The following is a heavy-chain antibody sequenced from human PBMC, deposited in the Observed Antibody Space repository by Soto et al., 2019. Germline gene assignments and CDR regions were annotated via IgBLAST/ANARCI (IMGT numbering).Heavy chain of an antibody. D-gene: IGHD7-27*01. CDR1: GFTFSSYE. V-gene: IGHV3-48*03. Sequence: GGSLRLSCAASGFTFSSYEMNWVRQAPGKGLEWVSYISSSGSTIYYADSVKGRFTISRDNAKSTLYLQVDSLRPEDAAVYYCARDPKTSGGQHWAFNYFDSWGQGTLVTV. J-gene: IGHJ4*02. CDR2: ISSSGSTI. CDR3: ARDPKTSGGQHWAFNYFDS.